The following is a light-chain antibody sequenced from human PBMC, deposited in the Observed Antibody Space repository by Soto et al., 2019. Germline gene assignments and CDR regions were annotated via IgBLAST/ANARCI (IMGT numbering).Light chain of an antibody. V-gene: IGKV1-9*01. CDR2: IAS. CDR3: QQYETYSYT. J-gene: IGKJ5*01. Sequence: DIQLTQSPSFLSASVGDRVTITCRASQGIRNYLAWYQQKPGRAPKLLMYIASTLHTGVPSRFSGSGSGTEFTVTISSLQPDDFATYYCQQYETYSYTFGQGTRLEI. CDR1: QGIRNY.